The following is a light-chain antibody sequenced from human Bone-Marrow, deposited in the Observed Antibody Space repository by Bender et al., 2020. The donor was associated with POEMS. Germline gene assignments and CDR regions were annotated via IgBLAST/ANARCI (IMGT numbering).Light chain of an antibody. CDR2: DVT. V-gene: IGLV2-14*03. CDR1: SSDIGAYNY. Sequence: QSALTQPASVSGSPGQSITISCTGTSSDIGAYNYVSWYQHHPGQAPKLMIYDVTSRPSGVSNRFSASKSGNAASLTISGLQAEDEADYYCSSYTWSNTVVFGGGTKVTVL. J-gene: IGLJ3*02. CDR3: SSYTWSNTVV.